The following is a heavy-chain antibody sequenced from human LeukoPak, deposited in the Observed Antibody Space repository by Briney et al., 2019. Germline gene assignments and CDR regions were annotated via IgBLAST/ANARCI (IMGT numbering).Heavy chain of an antibody. Sequence: PSATLSLTCAVYGGSFSGYYWSWLRQPPGKGLEWIGEVNHSESTNYNPSLKSRVTISVDTSKNQLSLKLNPVTAAHTAVYYYASVSITMIVVVVWGQGTMVTVSS. CDR1: GGSFSGYY. CDR3: ASVSITMIVVVV. D-gene: IGHD3-22*01. CDR2: VNHSEST. J-gene: IGHJ4*02. V-gene: IGHV4-34*01.